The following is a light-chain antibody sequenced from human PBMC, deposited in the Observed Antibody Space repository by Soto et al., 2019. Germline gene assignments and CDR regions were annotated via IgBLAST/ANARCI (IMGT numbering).Light chain of an antibody. CDR1: TSDIGTYSY. J-gene: IGLJ1*01. Sequence: QSALTQPASVSGSPGQSITISCTGTTSDIGTYSYVSWYQQYPGRAPKLLIFEVSYRPSGVSNRFSGSKSGSTASLTISGLQVEDEADYYCNSYTSSDTRVFGSGTKLTVL. CDR3: NSYTSSDTRV. V-gene: IGLV2-14*01. CDR2: EVS.